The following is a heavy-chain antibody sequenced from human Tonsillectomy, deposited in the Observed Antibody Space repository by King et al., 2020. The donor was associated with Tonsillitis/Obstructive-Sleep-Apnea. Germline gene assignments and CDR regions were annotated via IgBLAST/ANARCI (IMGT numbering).Heavy chain of an antibody. CDR3: ARKTNVIVGFSFVAFDI. CDR1: GYSFTSYW. D-gene: IGHD3-16*02. Sequence: QLVQSGVEVRKPGESLKISCKGSGYSFTSYWIGWVRQMPGKGLEWMGIIYPGDSDTRYSPSFQGQVIISADKSISTAYLQWSSLKASDTAMYYCARKTNVIVGFSFVAFDIWGQGTWVTVSS. J-gene: IGHJ3*02. CDR2: IYPGDSDT. V-gene: IGHV5-51*03.